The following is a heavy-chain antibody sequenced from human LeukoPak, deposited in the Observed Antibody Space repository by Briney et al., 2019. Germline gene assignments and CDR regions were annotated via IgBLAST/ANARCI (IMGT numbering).Heavy chain of an antibody. D-gene: IGHD1-1*01. CDR2: ISSRTSDT. CDR3: TRVGSSGSVDY. V-gene: IGHV3-21*05. Sequence: GGSLRLSCVASGFTFSSYWMTWVRQAPGKGLEWVSYISSRTSDTNYVDSVKGRFTISRDNAKNSLYLQMNSLRAEDTAVYYCTRVGSSGSVDYWGQGTLVTVSS. J-gene: IGHJ4*02. CDR1: GFTFSSYW.